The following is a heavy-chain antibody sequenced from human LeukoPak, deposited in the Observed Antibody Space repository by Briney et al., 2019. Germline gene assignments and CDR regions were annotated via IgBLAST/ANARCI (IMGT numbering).Heavy chain of an antibody. CDR2: IRSKNYGGGTT. J-gene: IGHJ4*02. V-gene: IGHV3-15*01. Sequence: PGGSLRLSCGASGFTFTTTWISWVRQTPGEGLEWVGLIRSKNYGGGTTDYIAPVKGRFIISRDDSKNTAYLQMNSLQIEDTALYYCTTGAPTNGHLFDYWGRGTLVTVSS. CDR3: TTGAPTNGHLFDY. CDR1: GFTFTTTW. D-gene: IGHD2-8*01.